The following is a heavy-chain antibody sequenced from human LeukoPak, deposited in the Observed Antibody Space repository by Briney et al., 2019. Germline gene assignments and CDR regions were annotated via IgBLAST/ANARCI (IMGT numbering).Heavy chain of an antibody. CDR3: ARVSDSSGYYLFDY. CDR1: GGSISSYY. Sequence: PSETLSLTCTVSGGSISSYYWSWIRQPPGKGLEWIGEINHSGSTNYNPSLKSRVTISVDTSKNQFSLKLSSVTAADTAVYYCARVSDSSGYYLFDYWGQGTLVTVSS. CDR2: INHSGST. D-gene: IGHD3-22*01. V-gene: IGHV4-34*01. J-gene: IGHJ4*02.